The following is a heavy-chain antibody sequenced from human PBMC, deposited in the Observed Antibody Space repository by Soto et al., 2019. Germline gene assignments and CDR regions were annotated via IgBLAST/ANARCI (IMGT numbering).Heavy chain of an antibody. CDR2: IKSKTSGETT. CDR3: VIVISSSGVGELAY. J-gene: IGHJ4*02. CDR1: GSTFNSAW. D-gene: IGHD1-1*01. V-gene: IGHV3-15*01. Sequence: EVHLVESGGGLVQPGGSLRLSCAASGSTFNSAWLTWVRQAPGKGLEWVARIKSKTSGETTDYAAPVKGRFIISRDDAKSTVYLQMNSLNTEDTAIYHCVIVISSSGVGELAYWGQGTLVTVSS.